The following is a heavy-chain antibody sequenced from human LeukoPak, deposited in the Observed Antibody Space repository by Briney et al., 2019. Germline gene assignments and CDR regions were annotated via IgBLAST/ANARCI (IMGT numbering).Heavy chain of an antibody. D-gene: IGHD2-15*01. V-gene: IGHV3-23*01. J-gene: IGHJ5*02. Sequence: PGGSLRLSCAASGFTFSSYAMSWVRPAPGKGLEWVSAISGSGGSTYYADSVKGRFTISRDNSKNTLYLQMNSLRAEDTAVYYCAKCSGGSYDNWFDPWGQGTLVTVSS. CDR3: AKCSGGSYDNWFDP. CDR2: ISGSGGST. CDR1: GFTFSSYA.